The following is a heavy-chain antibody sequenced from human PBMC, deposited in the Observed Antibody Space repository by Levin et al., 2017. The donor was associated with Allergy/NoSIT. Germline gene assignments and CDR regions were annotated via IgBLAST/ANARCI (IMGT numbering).Heavy chain of an antibody. J-gene: IGHJ2*01. CDR2: ISASGGAT. D-gene: IGHD6-19*01. V-gene: IGHV3-23*01. CDR1: GFTFSSHG. Sequence: GGSLRLSCAVSGFTFSSHGMCWVRQVPGKGPEWVSAISASGGATFYADSVKGRFTTSRDNSKNTLYLQMNSLRVEDTAVYYCAKIAVIWLWYFDLWGRGTLVTVSS. CDR3: AKIAVIWLWYFDL.